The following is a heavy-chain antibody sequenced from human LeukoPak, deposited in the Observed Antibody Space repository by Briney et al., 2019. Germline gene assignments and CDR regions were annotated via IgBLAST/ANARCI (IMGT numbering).Heavy chain of an antibody. D-gene: IGHD6-19*01. CDR1: GFTVSRNY. V-gene: IGHV3-66*02. CDR3: ARGGSGTPFDP. Sequence: GGSLRLSCAASGFTVSRNYLSWARQAPGKGLEWVSVISSGDSTYYADSVKGRFTISRDNSKNTLCLQMNSLRAEDTAVYYCARGGSGTPFDPWGQGTLVTVSS. CDR2: ISSGDST. J-gene: IGHJ5*02.